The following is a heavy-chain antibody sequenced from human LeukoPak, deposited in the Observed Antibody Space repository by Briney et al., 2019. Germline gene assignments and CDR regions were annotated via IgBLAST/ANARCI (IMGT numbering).Heavy chain of an antibody. Sequence: GGSLRLSCAASGFTFSSYAMHWVRQAPGKRLEWVAVISYDGSNKYYADSVKGRFTISRDNPKNTLYLQMNSLRAEDTAVYYCARESSYGYFAFDIWGQGTMVTVSS. D-gene: IGHD5-18*01. CDR2: ISYDGSNK. V-gene: IGHV3-30-3*01. CDR1: GFTFSSYA. J-gene: IGHJ3*02. CDR3: ARESSYGYFAFDI.